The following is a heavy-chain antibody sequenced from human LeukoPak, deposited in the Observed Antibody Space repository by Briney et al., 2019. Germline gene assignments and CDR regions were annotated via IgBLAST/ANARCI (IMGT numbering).Heavy chain of an antibody. CDR3: ACAYSSSWHTFDN. CDR1: GFTFSSYS. V-gene: IGHV3-48*04. Sequence: GGSLRLSCAASGFTFSSYSMNWVRQAPGKGLEWVSYISSSSSTIYYADSVKGRFTISRDNAKNSLYLQMNSLRAEDTAVYYCACAYSSSWHTFDNWGQGTLVTVSS. J-gene: IGHJ4*02. D-gene: IGHD6-13*01. CDR2: ISSSSSTI.